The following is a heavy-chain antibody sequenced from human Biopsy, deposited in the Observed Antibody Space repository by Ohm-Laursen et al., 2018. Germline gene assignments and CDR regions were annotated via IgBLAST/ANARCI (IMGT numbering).Heavy chain of an antibody. CDR1: GDSVSNKDAA. Sequence: QTLSLTCAISGDSVSNKDAAWNWIRRSPSRGLEWLGRTYYRSQWHSDYAVFVRSRITIKSDTARNQFSLQLNSVTPDDTAVYFCARETPTGIPFNWFDPWGQGTLVAVSS. V-gene: IGHV6-1*01. J-gene: IGHJ5*02. D-gene: IGHD1-1*01. CDR3: ARETPTGIPFNWFDP. CDR2: TYYRSQWHS.